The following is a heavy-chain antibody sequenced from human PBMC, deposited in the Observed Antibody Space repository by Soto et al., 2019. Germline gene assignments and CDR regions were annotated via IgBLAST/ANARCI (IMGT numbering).Heavy chain of an antibody. J-gene: IGHJ5*02. V-gene: IGHV1-46*01. Sequence: ASVKVSCKTSGYPFINFYVHWVRQAPGQGLEWLGNINPRADSTVYAPKFEDRVSMTRDTSTSTVYMELSSLTSDDTAMYYCAREFPSTYWFDPWGHGNLVTVSS. CDR3: AREFPSTYWFDP. CDR1: GYPFINFY. D-gene: IGHD3-16*01. CDR2: INPRADST.